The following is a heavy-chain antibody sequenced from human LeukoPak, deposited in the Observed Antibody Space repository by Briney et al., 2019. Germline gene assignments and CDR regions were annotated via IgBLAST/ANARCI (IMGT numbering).Heavy chain of an antibody. D-gene: IGHD4/OR15-4a*01. Sequence: ASVKVSCKASGYTFTVNYLHWRRQAPGQGLEWMGWIKPDSGATNFAQNFQGRVTMTSDTSINTAYMELSSLTSDDTAMYYCARDHDYGPDYWGQGTLVTVSA. CDR3: ARDHDYGPDY. V-gene: IGHV1-2*02. CDR2: IKPDSGAT. J-gene: IGHJ4*02. CDR1: GYTFTVNY.